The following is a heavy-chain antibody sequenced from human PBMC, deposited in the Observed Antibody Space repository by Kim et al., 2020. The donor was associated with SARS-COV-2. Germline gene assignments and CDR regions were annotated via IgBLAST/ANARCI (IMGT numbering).Heavy chain of an antibody. Sequence: ASVKVSCKASGYTFTSYDINWVRQATGQGLEWMGWMNPNSGNTGYAQKFQGRVTMTRNTSISTAYMELSSLRSEDTAVYYCARGGYLARDYINYYYYGMDVWGQGTTVTGSS. CDR3: ARGGYLARDYINYYYYGMDV. D-gene: IGHD3-10*01. J-gene: IGHJ6*02. V-gene: IGHV1-8*01. CDR2: MNPNSGNT. CDR1: GYTFTSYD.